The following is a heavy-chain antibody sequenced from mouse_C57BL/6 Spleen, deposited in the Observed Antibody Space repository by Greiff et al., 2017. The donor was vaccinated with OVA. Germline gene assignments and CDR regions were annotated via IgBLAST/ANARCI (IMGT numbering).Heavy chain of an antibody. Sequence: QVQLKQPGAELVKPGASVKMSCKASGYTFTSYWITWVKQRPGQGLEWIGDIYPGSGSTNYNEKFKSKATLTVDTSSSTAYMQLRSLTSEDSAVDYCARSGPHDYGSSYRYWDFDVWGKGTTVTVSS. D-gene: IGHD1-1*01. CDR1: GYTFTSYW. CDR3: ARSGPHDYGSSYRYWDFDV. CDR2: IYPGSGST. J-gene: IGHJ1*03. V-gene: IGHV1-55*01.